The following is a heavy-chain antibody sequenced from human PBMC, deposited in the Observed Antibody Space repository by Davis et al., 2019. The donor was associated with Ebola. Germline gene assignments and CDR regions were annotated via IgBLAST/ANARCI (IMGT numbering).Heavy chain of an antibody. CDR1: GFTVSNSY. D-gene: IGHD6-25*01. Sequence: GESLKISCAASGFTVSNSYMDWVRQAPGKGPEWLSVIYPEGTTFYADSVKGRFASSKDDSNNTVYLQMTRLGVEDTAIYYCTRAGVSAAGRYYFDYWGHGTLVTVSS. CDR3: TRAGVSAAGRYYFDY. V-gene: IGHV3-66*01. J-gene: IGHJ4*01. CDR2: IYPEGTT.